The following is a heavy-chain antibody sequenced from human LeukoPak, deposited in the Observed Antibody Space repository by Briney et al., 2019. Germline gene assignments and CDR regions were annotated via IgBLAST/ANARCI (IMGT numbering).Heavy chain of an antibody. CDR1: GGSISSGGYC. D-gene: IGHD3-22*01. CDR2: IYHSGST. Sequence: SETLSLTCAVSGGSISSGGYCWGWIRQPPGKGLEWIGYIYHSGSTYYNPSLKSRVTISVDRSKNQFSLKLSSVTAADTAVYYCALRGYYDSSGYLLDYWGQGTLVTVSS. V-gene: IGHV4-30-2*01. J-gene: IGHJ4*02. CDR3: ALRGYYDSSGYLLDY.